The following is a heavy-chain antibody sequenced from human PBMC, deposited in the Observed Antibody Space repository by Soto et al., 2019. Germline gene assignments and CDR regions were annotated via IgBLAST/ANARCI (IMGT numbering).Heavy chain of an antibody. D-gene: IGHD2-15*01. J-gene: IGHJ6*02. CDR1: GYTFTGYY. CDR2: INPNSGGT. V-gene: IGHV1-2*04. CDR3: ARGVDYYYYGMDV. Sequence: ASVKVSCKASGYTFTGYYMHWVRQAPGQGLEWMGWINPNSGGTNYAQKFQGWVTMTRDTSISTAYMELSRLRSDDTAVYYCARGVDYYYYGMDVWGQGNTVTVSS.